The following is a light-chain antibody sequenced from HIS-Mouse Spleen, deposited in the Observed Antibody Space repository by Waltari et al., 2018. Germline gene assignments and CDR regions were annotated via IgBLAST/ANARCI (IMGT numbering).Light chain of an antibody. Sequence: QSALTQPASVSGSPGQSITISCTGTSSDVGGYNYVSCYQQHPGKAPKLMIYEVSNRPSGVSNRFSGSKSGNTASLTISGLQAEDEADYYCSSYTSSSPYVVFGGGTKLTVL. CDR1: SSDVGGYNY. J-gene: IGLJ2*01. CDR2: EVS. CDR3: SSYTSSSPYVV. V-gene: IGLV2-14*01.